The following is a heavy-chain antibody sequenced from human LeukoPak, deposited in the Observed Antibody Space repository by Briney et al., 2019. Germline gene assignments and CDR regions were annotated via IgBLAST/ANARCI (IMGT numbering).Heavy chain of an antibody. CDR3: VRGGPSTWS. Sequence: GGSLRLSCAASGFTFKLYWMHWVRQVPGKGPVWVARINDDGSDTVYADSVKGRFTISRDDAKDMLFLQMNSLRGEDTAVYHCVRGGPSTWSWGQGTLVTVSS. CDR1: GFTFKLYW. V-gene: IGHV3-74*01. J-gene: IGHJ5*02. CDR2: INDDGSDT. D-gene: IGHD2-15*01.